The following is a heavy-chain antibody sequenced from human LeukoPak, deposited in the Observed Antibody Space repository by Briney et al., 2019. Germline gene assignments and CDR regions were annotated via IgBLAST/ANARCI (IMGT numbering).Heavy chain of an antibody. Sequence: SETLSLTCTVSGGSICSSSYYWGWIRQPPGKGLEWIGSIYYSGSTYYNPSLKSRVTLSVDTSKNQFSLKLSSVTAADTAVYYCAGRQYYYDSSGYQQPTGDYWGQGTLVTVSS. J-gene: IGHJ4*02. CDR3: AGRQYYYDSSGYQQPTGDY. CDR2: IYYSGST. D-gene: IGHD3-22*01. V-gene: IGHV4-39*01. CDR1: GGSICSSSYY.